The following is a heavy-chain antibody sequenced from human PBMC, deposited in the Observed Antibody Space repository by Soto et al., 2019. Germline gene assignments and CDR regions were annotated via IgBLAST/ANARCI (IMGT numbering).Heavy chain of an antibody. J-gene: IGHJ4*02. D-gene: IGHD3-10*01. V-gene: IGHV4-30-2*01. Sequence: QLQLQESGSGLVKPSQTLSLTCAVSGGSISSGGYSWSWIRQPPGKGLEWIGYIYHSGSTYYNPSLKSRVTISVGRSKNQFSLKLSSVTAADTAVYYCARAIGWFGELLGGYYFDYWGQGTLVTVSS. CDR1: GGSISSGGYS. CDR3: ARAIGWFGELLGGYYFDY. CDR2: IYHSGST.